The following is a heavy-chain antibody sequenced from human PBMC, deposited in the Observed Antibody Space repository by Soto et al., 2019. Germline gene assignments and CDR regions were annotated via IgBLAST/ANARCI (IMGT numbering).Heavy chain of an antibody. D-gene: IGHD6-13*01. Sequence: SETLSLTCNVSGVSIKSHYWAWIRQPPGKGLEWIGHIHYSGTAGYSPSLKSRVTLSVLRAENQISLRLTSVTAADTAVYYCARVKAAAGIARSFYYYYYGMDVWGQGTTVTVSS. CDR3: ARVKAAAGIARSFYYYYYGMDV. J-gene: IGHJ6*02. CDR2: IHYSGTA. CDR1: GVSIKSHY. V-gene: IGHV4-59*11.